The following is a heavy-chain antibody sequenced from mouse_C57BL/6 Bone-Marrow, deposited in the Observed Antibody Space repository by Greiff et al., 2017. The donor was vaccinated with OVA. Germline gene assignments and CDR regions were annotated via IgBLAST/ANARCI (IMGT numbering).Heavy chain of an antibody. CDR1: GFTFSDYG. CDR3: TKYYYNYDYYDLDD. D-gene: IGHD1-1*01. CDR2: ISSGSGTI. Sequence: EVKLMESGGGLVKPGGSLKLSCAASGFTFSDYGMYWVRQTPEKGLEWVAYISSGSGTIYYADTVKGRFTISRDNAKNTLFLHMTSLRSEDKALYKCTKYYYNYDYYDLDDWGKGTTVTVSS. J-gene: IGHJ4*01. V-gene: IGHV5-17*01.